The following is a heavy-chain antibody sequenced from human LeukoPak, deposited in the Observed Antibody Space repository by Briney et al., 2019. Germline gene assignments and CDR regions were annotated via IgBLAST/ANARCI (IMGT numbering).Heavy chain of an antibody. D-gene: IGHD6-13*01. Sequence: PGGSLRLSCAASGFTFSSYEMNWVRQAPGKGLEWVSYISSSGSTIYYADSVKGRFTISRDNAKNSLYLQMNSLRAEDTAAYYCARGQAAAGTGMDFDYWGQGTLVTVSS. CDR2: ISSSGSTI. V-gene: IGHV3-48*03. CDR3: ARGQAAAGTGMDFDY. J-gene: IGHJ4*02. CDR1: GFTFSSYE.